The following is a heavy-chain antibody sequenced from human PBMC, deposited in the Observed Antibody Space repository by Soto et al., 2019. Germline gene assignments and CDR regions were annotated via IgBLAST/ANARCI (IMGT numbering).Heavy chain of an antibody. V-gene: IGHV3-23*01. Sequence: GGSLRLSCAASGFTFSSYAMSWVRQAPGKGLEWISAISGSGGSTYYADSVKGRFTISRDNSKNTLYLQMNSLRAEDTAVYYCAKDSTLGYCSGGSCKLAGYYYYYGMDVWGQGTTATVSS. CDR3: AKDSTLGYCSGGSCKLAGYYYYYGMDV. J-gene: IGHJ6*02. CDR1: GFTFSSYA. CDR2: ISGSGGST. D-gene: IGHD2-15*01.